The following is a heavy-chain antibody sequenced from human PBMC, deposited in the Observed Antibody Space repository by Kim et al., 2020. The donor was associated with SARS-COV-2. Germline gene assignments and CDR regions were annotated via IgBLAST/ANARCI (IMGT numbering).Heavy chain of an antibody. CDR1: GGSISSSNYY. D-gene: IGHD3-10*01. V-gene: IGHV4-39*01. CDR2: IYYSGSI. CDR3: ARSLLWLGERLYYFDY. Sequence: SETLSLTCTVSGGSISSSNYYWGWIRQPPGKGLEWIGSIYYSGSIYYNPSLKSRVTISVDTSRNQFSLKLSSVTAADTAVYYCARSLLWLGERLYYFDYWGQGTLVTVSS. J-gene: IGHJ4*02.